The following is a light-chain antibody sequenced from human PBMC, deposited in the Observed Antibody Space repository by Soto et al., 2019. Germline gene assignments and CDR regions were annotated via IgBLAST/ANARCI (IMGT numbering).Light chain of an antibody. CDR3: QQRSNWPPLT. CDR2: DAS. CDR1: QSVSSD. V-gene: IGKV3-11*01. J-gene: IGKJ4*01. Sequence: EIVLTQSPATLSLSPGERATFSCRASQSVSSDLVWYQQKPGQALRLLIYDASNRATGIPARFSGSGSGTDFTLTISSLEPEDFAVYYCQQRSNWPPLTFGGGTKVEIK.